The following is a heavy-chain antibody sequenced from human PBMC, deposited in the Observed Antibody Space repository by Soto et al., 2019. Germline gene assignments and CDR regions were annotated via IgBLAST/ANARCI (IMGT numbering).Heavy chain of an antibody. Sequence: ASVKVSCKTSGYSFVGYGLHWVRQAPGQSLEWMGWIHTGNGATKYSQKFQGRLTITRDTSASTAYMEVTSLTSEDTAVYYCAREGVRGMDVWGQGTTVTVSS. CDR1: GYSFVGYG. V-gene: IGHV1-3*04. J-gene: IGHJ6*02. CDR2: IHTGNGAT. CDR3: AREGVRGMDV. D-gene: IGHD3-16*01.